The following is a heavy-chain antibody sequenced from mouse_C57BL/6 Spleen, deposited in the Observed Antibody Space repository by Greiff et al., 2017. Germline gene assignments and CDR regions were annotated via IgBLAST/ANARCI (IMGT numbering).Heavy chain of an antibody. CDR2: ISYDGSN. CDR1: GYSITSGYY. CDR3: ARDYD. D-gene: IGHD1-1*01. V-gene: IGHV3-6*01. Sequence: EVQLKESGPGLVKPSQSLSLTCSVTGYSITSGYYWNWIRQFPGNKLEWMGYISYDGSNNYNPSLKNRISITRDTSKNQFFLKLNSVTTEDTATYYCARDYDWGQGTTLTVSS. J-gene: IGHJ2*01.